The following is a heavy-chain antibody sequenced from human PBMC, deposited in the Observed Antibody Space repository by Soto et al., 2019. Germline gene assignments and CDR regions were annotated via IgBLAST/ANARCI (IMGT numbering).Heavy chain of an antibody. CDR2: LDQSGGTA. CDR3: AHPRGYGVFDAVDI. D-gene: IGHD4-17*01. Sequence: EVQLLESGGGSVQPGGSLRLSCAASGFIFSTYAMNWFRQAPGKGLELVASLDQSGGTAYYAESVRGRFDIARDNSINTLYLQMSSLRAEDTALYYCAHPRGYGVFDAVDIWGQGTMVTVSS. J-gene: IGHJ3*02. V-gene: IGHV3-23*01. CDR1: GFIFSTYA.